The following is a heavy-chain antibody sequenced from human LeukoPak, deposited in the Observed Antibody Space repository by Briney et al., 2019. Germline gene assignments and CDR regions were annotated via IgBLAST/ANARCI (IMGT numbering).Heavy chain of an antibody. V-gene: IGHV4-34*01. CDR1: GGSFSGYY. D-gene: IGHD3-22*01. Sequence: PSETLSLTCAVYGGSFSGYYWSWIRQPPGKGLEWIGETNHSGSTNYNPSLKSRVTISVDTSKDQFSLKLRSVTAADTAVYYCARDSYYYDSSGYYRFDYWGQGTLVTVSS. CDR3: ARDSYYYDSSGYYRFDY. CDR2: TNHSGST. J-gene: IGHJ4*02.